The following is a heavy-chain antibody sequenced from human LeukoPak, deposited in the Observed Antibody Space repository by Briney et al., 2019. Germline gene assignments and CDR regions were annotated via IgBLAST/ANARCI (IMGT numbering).Heavy chain of an antibody. CDR3: ARARSGYYGDY. Sequence: GGSLRLSCAASGFTVSGNYMSWVRQAPGKGLEWVSTVSGSGGSTDYADSVKGRFTISRDNSKNTLYLQMNSLRAEDTAVYYCARARSGYYGDYWGQGTLVTVSS. V-gene: IGHV3-23*01. D-gene: IGHD5-12*01. CDR1: GFTVSGNY. CDR2: VSGSGGST. J-gene: IGHJ4*02.